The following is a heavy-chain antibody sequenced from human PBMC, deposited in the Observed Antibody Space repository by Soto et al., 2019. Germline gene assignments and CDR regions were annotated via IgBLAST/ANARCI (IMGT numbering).Heavy chain of an antibody. V-gene: IGHV3-15*01. J-gene: IGHJ4*02. Sequence: PGGSLRLSCAASGFTFSNAWMSWVRQAPGKGLEWVGRIKSKTDGGTTDYAAPVKGRFTISRDDSKNTLYLQMNSLKTEDTAVYYCTTDPTSLQWLVVHWGQGTLVTVSS. CDR3: TTDPTSLQWLVVH. CDR1: GFTFSNAW. CDR2: IKSKTDGGTT. D-gene: IGHD6-19*01.